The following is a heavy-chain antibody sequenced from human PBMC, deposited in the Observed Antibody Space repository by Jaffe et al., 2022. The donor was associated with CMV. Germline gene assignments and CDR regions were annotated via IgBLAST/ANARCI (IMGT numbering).Heavy chain of an antibody. CDR2: ISSSSSTI. V-gene: IGHV3-48*02. CDR3: ARVSDGDYDWDYYYGMDV. J-gene: IGHJ6*02. CDR1: GFTFSSYS. D-gene: IGHD4-17*01. Sequence: EVQLVESGGGLVQPGGSLRLSCAASGFTFSSYSMNWVRQAPGKGLEWVSYISSSSSTIYYADSVKGRFTISRDNAKNSLYLQMNSLRDEDTAVYYCARVSDGDYDWDYYYGMDVWGQGTTVTVSS.